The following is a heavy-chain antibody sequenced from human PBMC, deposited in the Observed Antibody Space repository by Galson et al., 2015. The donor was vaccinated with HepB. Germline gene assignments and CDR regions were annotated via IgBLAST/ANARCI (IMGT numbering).Heavy chain of an antibody. J-gene: IGHJ4*02. CDR1: GYRFGNYW. CDR2: IYSGDSDI. CDR3: ARIYYDALSAYYDLDY. D-gene: IGHD3-3*01. Sequence: QSGAEVKKPGESLKISCKGSGYRFGNYWIGWVRQMPGKGLGWMGIIYSGDSDIRYSPSFQGQVTISADRSISTAFLQWSSLEASDTAMYYCARIYYDALSAYYDLDYWGQGTLVTVSS. V-gene: IGHV5-51*01.